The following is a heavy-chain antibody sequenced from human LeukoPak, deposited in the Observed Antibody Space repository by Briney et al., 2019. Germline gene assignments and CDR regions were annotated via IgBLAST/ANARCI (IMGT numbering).Heavy chain of an antibody. CDR2: ISGSGGST. D-gene: IGHD6-19*01. CDR1: GFTFSSYA. Sequence: PGGSLRLSCAASGFTFSSYAMSWVRQAPGKGLEWVSAISGSGGSTYYADSVKGRFTTSRDNSKNTLYLQMNSLRAEDTAVYYCAKVRQWLVHHWFDPWGQGTLVTVSS. V-gene: IGHV3-23*01. J-gene: IGHJ5*02. CDR3: AKVRQWLVHHWFDP.